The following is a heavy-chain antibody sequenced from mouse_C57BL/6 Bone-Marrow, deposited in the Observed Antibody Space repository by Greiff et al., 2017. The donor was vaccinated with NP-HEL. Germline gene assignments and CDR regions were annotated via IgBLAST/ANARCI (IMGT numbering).Heavy chain of an antibody. D-gene: IGHD2-3*01. J-gene: IGHJ3*01. Sequence: EVKLQQSGPELVKPGASVKLSCKASGYTFTDYYMHWVQQSHGKSLEWIGDINPNIGGTSYNQKFKGEATLTVDNSSSTAYMEHRTLTSEYSAVYDFARSGCYEKFAGWGQWTTVTVAA. CDR3: ARSGCYEKFAG. CDR2: INPNIGGT. CDR1: GYTFTDYY. V-gene: IGHV1-26*01.